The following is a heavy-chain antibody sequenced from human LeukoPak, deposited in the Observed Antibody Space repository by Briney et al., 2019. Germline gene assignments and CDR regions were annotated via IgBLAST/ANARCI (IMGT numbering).Heavy chain of an antibody. CDR1: GYSLTSYW. CDR3: ARREPGDYGSYDFDY. D-gene: IGHD4-17*01. V-gene: IGHV5-51*01. J-gene: IGHJ4*02. Sequence: SGESLKISCNGSGYSLTSYWIGWVRQMPGKGLEWMGIIYPGDSDTRYSPSLQGQVTISADKSISTAYLQWSSLKASDTAMYYCARREPGDYGSYDFDYWGQGTLVTVSS. CDR2: IYPGDSDT.